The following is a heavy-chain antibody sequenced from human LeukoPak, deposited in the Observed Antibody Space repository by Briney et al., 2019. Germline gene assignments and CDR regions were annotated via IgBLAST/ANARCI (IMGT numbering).Heavy chain of an antibody. V-gene: IGHV4-4*07. D-gene: IGHD1-26*01. CDR1: GGSFSDYY. CDR3: ARDWGGRPAGGWYFDL. CDR2: IYTSGST. Sequence: SETLSLTCTVSGGSFSDYYWSWIRQPAGKGLEWIGRIYTSGSTNYNPSLKSRVTMSLDMSKNQFSLKLNSVTAADTAVYYCARDWGGRPAGGWYFDLWGRGTLVTVSS. J-gene: IGHJ2*01.